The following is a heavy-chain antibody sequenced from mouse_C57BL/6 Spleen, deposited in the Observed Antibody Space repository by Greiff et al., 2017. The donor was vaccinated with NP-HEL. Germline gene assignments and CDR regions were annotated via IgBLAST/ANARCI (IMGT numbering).Heavy chain of an antibody. Sequence: QVHVKQSGAELVRPGAPVTLSCKASGYTFTDYEMHWVKQTPVHGLEWIGAIDPETGGTAYNQKFKGKAILTADKSSSTAYMELRSLTSEDSAVYYCTRGDLGRGNFAYWGQGTLVTVSA. CDR2: IDPETGGT. J-gene: IGHJ3*01. CDR3: TRGDLGRGNFAY. CDR1: GYTFTDYE. D-gene: IGHD4-1*01. V-gene: IGHV1-15*01.